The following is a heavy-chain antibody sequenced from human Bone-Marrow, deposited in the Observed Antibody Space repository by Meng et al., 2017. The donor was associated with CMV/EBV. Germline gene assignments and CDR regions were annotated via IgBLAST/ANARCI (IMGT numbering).Heavy chain of an antibody. Sequence: ASVKVSCKASGYTFTKYGINWVRQAPGQGLEWMGWISAYNGNTSNAQKFQGRVTMTTDTYMSIAYMELRSLRSDDTAVYYCARSIGSRYPHYGLDVWGQGTMVTVYS. D-gene: IGHD6-6*01. CDR2: ISAYNGNT. J-gene: IGHJ6*01. CDR1: GYTFTKYG. V-gene: IGHV1-18*01. CDR3: ARSIGSRYPHYGLDV.